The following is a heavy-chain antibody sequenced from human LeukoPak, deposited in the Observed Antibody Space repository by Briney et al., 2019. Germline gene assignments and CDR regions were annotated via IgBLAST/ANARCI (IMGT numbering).Heavy chain of an antibody. D-gene: IGHD3-22*01. CDR3: SRPDYYNSRFDP. J-gene: IGHJ5*02. Sequence: GGSMRLSCAASGFTFSNYWMHWLRQAPGKRLVWLSRINSDGSTTNYTDYVTGRFTISRDNAKNTLYLQMNSLRAEDTAVYYCSRPDYYNSRFDPWGQGTLVTVSS. V-gene: IGHV3-74*01. CDR1: GFTFSNYW. CDR2: INSDGSTT.